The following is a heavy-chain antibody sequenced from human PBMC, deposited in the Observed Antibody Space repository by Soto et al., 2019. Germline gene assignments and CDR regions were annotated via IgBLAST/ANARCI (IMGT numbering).Heavy chain of an antibody. V-gene: IGHV4-39*01. D-gene: IGHD4-17*01. Sequence: SETLSLTCTVSGGSISSSSYYWGWIRQPPGKGLEWIGSIYYSGSTYYNPSLKSRVTISVDTSKNQFSLKLSSVTAADTAVYYCARHALSYDYGDTIAHYYYYGMDVWGQGTTVTVSS. CDR3: ARHALSYDYGDTIAHYYYYGMDV. CDR2: IYYSGST. J-gene: IGHJ6*02. CDR1: GGSISSSSYY.